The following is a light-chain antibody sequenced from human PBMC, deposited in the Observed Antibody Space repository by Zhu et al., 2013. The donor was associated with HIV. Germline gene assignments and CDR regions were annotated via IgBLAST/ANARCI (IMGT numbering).Light chain of an antibody. V-gene: IGKV3D-15*01. CDR1: QSVSSN. CDR2: GAS. Sequence: EIVMTQSPATLSVSPGERATLSCRASQSVSSNLAWYQQKLGQAPRLLIYGASNRATGTPDRFSGSGSGTDFTLTISSLEPEDFAVYYCQQDVRLRRPLLTFG. CDR3: QQDVRLRRPLLT. J-gene: IGKJ1*01.